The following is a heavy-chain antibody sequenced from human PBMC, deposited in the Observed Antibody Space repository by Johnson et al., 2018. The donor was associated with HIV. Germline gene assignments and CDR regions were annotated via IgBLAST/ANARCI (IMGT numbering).Heavy chain of an antibody. V-gene: IGHV3-30-3*01. Sequence: VESGGGVVQPGRSLRLSCAASGFTFSSYAMHWVRQAPGKGLEWVAVISYDGSNKYYADSVKGRITISRDNSKNTLYLQMNSLKIEDTAVYYCTTGSRIQFWFNDAFDIWGQGTMVTVSS. CDR2: ISYDGSNK. CDR3: TTGSRIQFWFNDAFDI. D-gene: IGHD5-18*01. J-gene: IGHJ3*02. CDR1: GFTFSSYA.